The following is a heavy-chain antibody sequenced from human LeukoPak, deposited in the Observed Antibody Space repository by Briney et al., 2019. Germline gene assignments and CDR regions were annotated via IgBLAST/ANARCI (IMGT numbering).Heavy chain of an antibody. V-gene: IGHV3-21*01. J-gene: IGHJ4*02. CDR3: WRFGELLTPDY. CDR2: ISSGSTYI. D-gene: IGHD3-10*01. Sequence: GGSLRLSCAVSGLTFSSYSMNWVRQAPGKGLEWVSSISSGSTYIYYADSVKGRFTISRDNAKNSLYLHMNSLRAEDTAVYYCWRFGELLTPDYWGQGTLVTVSS. CDR1: GLTFSSYS.